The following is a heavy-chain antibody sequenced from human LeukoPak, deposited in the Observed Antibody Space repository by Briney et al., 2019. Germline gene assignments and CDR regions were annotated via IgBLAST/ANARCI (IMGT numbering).Heavy chain of an antibody. D-gene: IGHD3-10*01. CDR1: GFTFEDYG. J-gene: IGHJ4*02. CDR2: ISLNGGST. CDR3: ALGYGSGSSSFDY. Sequence: GGSLRLSCAASGFTFEDYGMSWVRQVPGKGLEWVSGISLNGGSTGYADSVKGRFTISRDNSKNTLFLQMNSLRPEDTAVYYCALGYGSGSSSFDYWGQGTLVTVSS. V-gene: IGHV3-20*04.